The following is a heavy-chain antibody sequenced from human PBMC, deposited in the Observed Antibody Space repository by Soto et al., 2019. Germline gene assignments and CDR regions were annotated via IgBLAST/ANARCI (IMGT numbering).Heavy chain of an antibody. CDR2: INPNSGGT. V-gene: IGHV1-2*02. J-gene: IGHJ5*02. Sequence: ASVKVSCKASGYIFTGYYMNWVRQAPGHGLEWMGWINPNSGGTNYAQKCQGRVTMTTDTSINTAYMELSRLRSDDTAVYYCARPYCSSNSCHNFFDPWGQGTQVTVSS. CDR3: ARPYCSSNSCHNFFDP. D-gene: IGHD2-2*01. CDR1: GYIFTGYY.